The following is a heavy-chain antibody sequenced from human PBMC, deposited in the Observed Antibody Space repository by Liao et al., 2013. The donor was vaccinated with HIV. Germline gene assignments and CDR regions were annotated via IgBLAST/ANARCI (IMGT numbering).Heavy chain of an antibody. D-gene: IGHD6-19*01. CDR1: GGSFNNYC. J-gene: IGHJ3*02. CDR3: ARVPVAGTRHDAFDI. Sequence: QVQLQESGPGLVKPSETLSLTCTVSGGSFNNYCWNWIRQPAGKGLEWIGRIYPSGSTNYNPSLKSRVTVSVDTSKNQFSLKLSSVTAADTAVYYCARVPVAGTRHDAFDIWGQGTMVTVSS. CDR2: IYPSGST. V-gene: IGHV4-4*07.